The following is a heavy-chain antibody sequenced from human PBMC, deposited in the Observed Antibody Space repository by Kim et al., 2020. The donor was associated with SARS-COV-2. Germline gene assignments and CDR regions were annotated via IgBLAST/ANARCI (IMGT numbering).Heavy chain of an antibody. Sequence: ASVKVSCKASGYTFTSYDINWVRQATGQGLEWMGWMNPNSGNTGYAQKFQGRVTMTRNTSISTAYMELSSLRSEDTAVYYCARKNRVLLWFGRPSDRYYGMDVWGQGTTVTVSS. V-gene: IGHV1-8*01. CDR3: ARKNRVLLWFGRPSDRYYGMDV. CDR2: MNPNSGNT. D-gene: IGHD3-10*01. CDR1: GYTFTSYD. J-gene: IGHJ6*02.